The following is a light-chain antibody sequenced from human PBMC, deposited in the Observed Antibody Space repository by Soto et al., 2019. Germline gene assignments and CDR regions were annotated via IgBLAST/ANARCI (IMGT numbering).Light chain of an antibody. J-gene: IGKJ4*01. Sequence: EMVLTQSPGTLSLSPGERATLSCRASQSGSSNYLAWYQQNPDQAPKVFIYPASSRATAIPDRFSGSGSGTDFTLTIRTLEPEDFALYYCTQYGSSPLTFGGGTKVEIK. CDR1: QSGSSNY. CDR3: TQYGSSPLT. V-gene: IGKV3-20*01. CDR2: PAS.